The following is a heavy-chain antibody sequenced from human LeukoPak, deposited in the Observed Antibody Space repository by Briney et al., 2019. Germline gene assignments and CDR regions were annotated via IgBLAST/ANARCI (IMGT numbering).Heavy chain of an antibody. CDR2: ISGSGGDT. J-gene: IGHJ4*02. Sequence: PGGSLRLSCAASGFTFSSYAMSWVRQAPGKGLEWVSGISGSGGDTYYADSVKGRFTISRDNSRNTLYLQMNSLRAEDTAVYYCATITMVRGVRNYFDYWGQGTLVTVSS. CDR3: ATITMVRGVRNYFDY. D-gene: IGHD3-10*01. V-gene: IGHV3-23*01. CDR1: GFTFSSYA.